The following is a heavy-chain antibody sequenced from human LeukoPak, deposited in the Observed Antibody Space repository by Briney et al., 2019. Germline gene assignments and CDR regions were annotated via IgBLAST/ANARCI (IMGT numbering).Heavy chain of an antibody. CDR2: ISGSGGST. J-gene: IGHJ6*03. D-gene: IGHD6-6*01. V-gene: IGHV3-23*01. CDR1: GFTFSDYG. Sequence: GGSLRLSCAAAGFTFSDYGMNWVRQAPGKGLEWVSAISGSGGSTYYADSVKGRFTISRDNSKNTLYLQMNSLRAEDTAVYYCEYSSSEYYMDVWGKGTTVTVSS. CDR3: EYSSSEYYMDV.